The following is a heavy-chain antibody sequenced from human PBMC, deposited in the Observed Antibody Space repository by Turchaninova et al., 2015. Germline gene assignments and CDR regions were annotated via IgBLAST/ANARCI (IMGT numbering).Heavy chain of an antibody. CDR3: ARASGGVFGVPGDY. Sequence: QVQLVQSGAEVKKPGASVKVSCKASGYTFTNYYIHWVRQAPGQGLEWMAIINPSGGSTSYAQKFQDSVAMTRDTSTSTVYMELNSLRSEDTAVYYCARASGGVFGVPGDYWGQETLVTVSS. CDR2: INPSGGST. CDR1: GYTFTNYY. V-gene: IGHV1-46*01. D-gene: IGHD3-3*01. J-gene: IGHJ4*02.